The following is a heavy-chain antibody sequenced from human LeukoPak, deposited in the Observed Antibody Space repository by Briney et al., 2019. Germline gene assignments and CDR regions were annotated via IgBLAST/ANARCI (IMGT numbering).Heavy chain of an antibody. J-gene: IGHJ2*01. CDR3: ARGAPLVPGFDDL. Sequence: SETLSLTCTVSGGSISSYYWSWIRQPPGKGLEWIGYIYYSGSTNYNPSLKSRVTISVDTSKNQFSLKLSSVTAADTAVYYCARGAPLVPGFDDLWGRGTLVTVSS. V-gene: IGHV4-59*01. CDR1: GGSISSYY. D-gene: IGHD3-10*01. CDR2: IYYSGST.